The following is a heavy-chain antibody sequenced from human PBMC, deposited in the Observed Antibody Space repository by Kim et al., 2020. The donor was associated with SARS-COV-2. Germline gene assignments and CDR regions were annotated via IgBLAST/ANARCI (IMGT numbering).Heavy chain of an antibody. D-gene: IGHD1-26*01. Sequence: TNYNPSLKSRVTISVDTSKNQFSLKLSSVTAADTAVYYCARNEVGDIFDYWGQGTLVTVSS. CDR3: ARNEVGDIFDY. J-gene: IGHJ4*02. V-gene: IGHV4-59*01. CDR2: T.